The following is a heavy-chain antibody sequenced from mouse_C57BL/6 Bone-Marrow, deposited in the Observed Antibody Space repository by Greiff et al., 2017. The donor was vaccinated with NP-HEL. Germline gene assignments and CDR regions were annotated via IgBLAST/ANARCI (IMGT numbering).Heavy chain of an antibody. D-gene: IGHD1-1*01. J-gene: IGHJ3*01. V-gene: IGHV1-63*01. CDR3: ARRGPYYYGSSSFAY. CDR2: IYPGGGYT. Sequence: VQLQQSGAELVRPGTSVKMSCKASGYTFTNYWIGWAKQRPGHGLEWIGDIYPGGGYTNYNEKFKGKATLTADKSSSTAYMQFSSLTSEDSAIYYCARRGPYYYGSSSFAYWGQGTLVIVSA. CDR1: GYTFTNYW.